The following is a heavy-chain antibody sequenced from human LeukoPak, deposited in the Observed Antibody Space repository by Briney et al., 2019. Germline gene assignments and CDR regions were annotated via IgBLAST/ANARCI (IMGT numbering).Heavy chain of an antibody. CDR3: ARDLAVAGRVYNWFDP. Sequence: PSETLSLTCTVSGGSISSGSYYWSWIRQPAGKGLEWIGHIYISGSTNYNPSLKSRGTISVDTSKNQFSLKLSSVTAADTAVYYCARDLAVAGRVYNWFDPWGQGTLVTVSS. CDR2: IYISGST. D-gene: IGHD6-19*01. V-gene: IGHV4-61*09. J-gene: IGHJ5*02. CDR1: GGSISSGSYY.